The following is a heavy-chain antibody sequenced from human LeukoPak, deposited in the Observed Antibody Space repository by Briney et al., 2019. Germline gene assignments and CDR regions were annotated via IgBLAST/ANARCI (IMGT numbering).Heavy chain of an antibody. V-gene: IGHV4-34*01. CDR2: INHSGST. D-gene: IGHD3-10*01. Sequence: SETLSLTCAVYGGSFSGYYWSWIRQPPGKGLEWIGEINHSGSTNYNPSLKSRVPISVDTSKNQFSLKLSSVTAADTAVYYCARIFPHYGSGSYYQDYWGQGTLVTVSS. CDR1: GGSFSGYY. CDR3: ARIFPHYGSGSYYQDY. J-gene: IGHJ4*02.